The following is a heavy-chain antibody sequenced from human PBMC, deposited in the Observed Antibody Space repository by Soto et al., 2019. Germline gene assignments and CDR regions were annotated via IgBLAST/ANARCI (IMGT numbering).Heavy chain of an antibody. D-gene: IGHD3-10*01. Sequence: QVQLQESGPGLVKPSQTLSLTCTVSGGSISSGPNYWSWIRQHPGEGLDWIGYIYYSGTTYYNPSLKSRVTISLDTSKNQFSLKLSSVTAADTAVYYCARVGSGYYYGSGSLGIDYWGQGTLVTVSS. CDR1: GGSISSGPNY. J-gene: IGHJ4*02. V-gene: IGHV4-31*03. CDR2: IYYSGTT. CDR3: ARVGSGYYYGSGSLGIDY.